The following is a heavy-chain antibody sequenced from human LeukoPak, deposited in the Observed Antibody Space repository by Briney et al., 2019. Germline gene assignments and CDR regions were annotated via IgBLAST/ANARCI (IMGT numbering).Heavy chain of an antibody. D-gene: IGHD6-13*01. V-gene: IGHV4-39*07. CDR3: ARGGDSSSWYYFDY. Sequence: SETLSLTCTVSGGSISSSSYYWGWIRQPPGKGLEWIGSIYYSGSTYYNPSLKSRVTISVDKSKNQFSLKLSSVTAADTAVYYCARGGDSSSWYYFDYWGQGTLVTVSS. CDR2: IYYSGST. J-gene: IGHJ4*02. CDR1: GGSISSSSYY.